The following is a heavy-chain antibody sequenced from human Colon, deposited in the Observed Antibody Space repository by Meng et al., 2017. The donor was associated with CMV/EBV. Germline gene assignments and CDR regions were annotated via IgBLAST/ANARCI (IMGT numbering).Heavy chain of an antibody. D-gene: IGHD5-18*01. J-gene: IGHJ4*02. CDR2: ISVYSGQT. CDR1: GYTFSSHG. Sequence: ASVKVSCKASGYTFSSHGISWLRQAPGQGLEWMGWISVYSGQTNYAQKFQDRVTMNTETSTSTAYMELRGLRSADTAVYYCGRDHHVVVSGGYTACEYWGQGTLVTVSS. CDR3: GRDHHVVVSGGYTACEY. V-gene: IGHV1-18*01.